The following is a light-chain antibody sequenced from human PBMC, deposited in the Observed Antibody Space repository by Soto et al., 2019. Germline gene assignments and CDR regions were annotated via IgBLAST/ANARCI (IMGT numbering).Light chain of an antibody. J-gene: IGKJ3*01. V-gene: IGKV3-20*01. CDR1: QTLSINS. CDR3: QQYDGAPRT. Sequence: EIVLTQSPDTLSLSPGERATIFCRASQTLSINSLAWYQQKPGQAPRLLIYAASTRHTGIPDRFNGSGSGTDFALTINRLEPEDFAVYFCQQYDGAPRTFGPGTKVDVK. CDR2: AAS.